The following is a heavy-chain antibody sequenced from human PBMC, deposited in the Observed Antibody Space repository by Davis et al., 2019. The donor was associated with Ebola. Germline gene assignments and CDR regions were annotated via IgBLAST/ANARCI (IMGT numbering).Heavy chain of an antibody. CDR1: GYIFTTYW. J-gene: IGHJ4*02. Sequence: GESLKISCKGSGYIFTTYWIGWVRQMPGKGLELMGIIYPGDSDTRYSPSFQAQVTISADKSISTAYLQWSSLKASDSAMYYCARQAVGPSIDYWGQGTQVTVSS. CDR3: ARQAVGPSIDY. CDR2: IYPGDSDT. V-gene: IGHV5-51*01. D-gene: IGHD2-15*01.